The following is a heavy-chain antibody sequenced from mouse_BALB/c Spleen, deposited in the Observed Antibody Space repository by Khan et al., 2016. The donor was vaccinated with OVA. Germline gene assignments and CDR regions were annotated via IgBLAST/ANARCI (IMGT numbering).Heavy chain of an antibody. CDR2: ISTGDTYT. J-gene: IGHJ1*01. V-gene: IGHV5-9-3*01. CDR3: ARPPITTVVATSYWFFDV. CDR1: GFTFSTYA. D-gene: IGHD1-1*01. Sequence: EVELVEFGGGLVKSGGSLKLSCAASGFTFSTYAMSWVRQTPEKRLEWVATISTGDTYTYYPDSVKGRFTISRDNAKNTLYLQMSSLRSEDTAMYYCARPPITTVVATSYWFFDVWGAGTTVTVST.